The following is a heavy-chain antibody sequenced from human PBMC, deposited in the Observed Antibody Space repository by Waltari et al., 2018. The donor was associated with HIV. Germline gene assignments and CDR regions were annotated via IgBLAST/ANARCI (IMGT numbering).Heavy chain of an antibody. Sequence: EVQLVESGGGLVQPGGSLRLSCAASGFTASSNYIVRVRQAPGKGLEWVSVIYSDGSTYYADSVKGRFTISRDNSKNTLYLQMNSLRAEDTAVYYCASIAYCGGDCYPRGMDVWGQGTTVTVSS. V-gene: IGHV3-66*01. CDR3: ASIAYCGGDCYPRGMDV. J-gene: IGHJ6*02. CDR1: GFTASSNY. CDR2: IYSDGST. D-gene: IGHD2-21*02.